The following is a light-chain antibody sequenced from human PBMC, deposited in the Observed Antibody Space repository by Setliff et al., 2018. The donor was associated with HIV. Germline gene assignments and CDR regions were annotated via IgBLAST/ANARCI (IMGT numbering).Light chain of an antibody. CDR2: AAS. J-gene: IGKJ1*01. V-gene: IGKV1-NL1*01. CDR1: QGISSS. Sequence: DIQMTQSPSSLSASVADRVTITCRASQGISSSLAWYQQKPGKAPKLLVYAASRSETGVPSRFSGSGSGTDYTLTISSLQPEDFATYYCQQYYSAPRTVGQGTKVDIK. CDR3: QQYYSAPRT.